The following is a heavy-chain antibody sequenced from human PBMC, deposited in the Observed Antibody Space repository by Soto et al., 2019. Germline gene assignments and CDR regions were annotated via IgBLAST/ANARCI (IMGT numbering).Heavy chain of an antibody. CDR3: ARDGSTVTTNDHYAMDV. Sequence: EVQLVESGGGLVQPGGSLILSCAASGFTFSTYHMNWVRQAPGKGLEWVSYIHSGGSRIYYADSVKGRFTISRDNAKNSLYLQMNSLRAEDTAVYYCARDGSTVTTNDHYAMDVWGQGTTVTVSS. J-gene: IGHJ6*02. D-gene: IGHD4-17*01. CDR1: GFTFSTYH. V-gene: IGHV3-48*03. CDR2: IHSGGSRI.